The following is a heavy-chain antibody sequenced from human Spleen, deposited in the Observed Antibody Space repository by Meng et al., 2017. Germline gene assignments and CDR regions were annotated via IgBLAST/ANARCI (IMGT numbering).Heavy chain of an antibody. V-gene: IGHV1-18*01. Sequence: ASVKVSCKASGFTLTSYGFSWVRQAPGQGFEWMGWISDYNGNTNYAQNFQGRVTMTTDTSTSTVYMELRSLRSDDTAVYYCASPQGDSGENYFDKWGQGTLVTVSS. D-gene: IGHD2-21*02. J-gene: IGHJ4*02. CDR2: ISDYNGNT. CDR1: GFTLTSYG. CDR3: ASPQGDSGENYFDK.